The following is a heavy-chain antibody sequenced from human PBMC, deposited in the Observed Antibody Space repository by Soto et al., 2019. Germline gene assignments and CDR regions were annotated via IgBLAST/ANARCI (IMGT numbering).Heavy chain of an antibody. CDR2: IYTSGST. D-gene: IGHD3-10*01. V-gene: IGHV4-4*07. CDR1: GGSISSYY. CDR3: ARDLKFGQADY. Sequence: PSETLSLTCTVSGGSISSYYWTWIRQPSGKGLEWIGRIYTSGSTNYNPSLKSRVTLSVDMSKNQFSLKLISVTAADTAVYYCARDLKFGQADYWGQGSQVTVSS. J-gene: IGHJ4*02.